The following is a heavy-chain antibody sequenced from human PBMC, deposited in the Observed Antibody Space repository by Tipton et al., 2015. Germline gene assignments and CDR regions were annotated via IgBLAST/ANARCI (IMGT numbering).Heavy chain of an antibody. CDR3: ARARGRHGGLFDS. D-gene: IGHD4-23*01. CDR1: GGPVSSGSYY. CDR2: IQYSGST. Sequence: TLSLTCSVSGGPVSSGSYYWNWIRQPPGKELEWIGYIQYSGSTNYNPSLKSRVTISVDTSKTQFSLKMSSVTASDTAVYYCARARGRHGGLFDSWGQGILVTVSS. J-gene: IGHJ4*02. V-gene: IGHV4-61*01.